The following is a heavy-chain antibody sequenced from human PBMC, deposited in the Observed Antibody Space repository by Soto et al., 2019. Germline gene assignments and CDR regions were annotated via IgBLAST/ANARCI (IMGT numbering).Heavy chain of an antibody. Sequence: SDTLSLTCTVSGGSISSSSYYWGWIRQPPGKGLEWIGSIFYSGSTYYNPSLKSRVTISVDTSKQQFSLSLKSVTAADTAVYYCARGKRGTGWTLGNYYYGLDGWGLGTTVTVSS. CDR2: IFYSGST. CDR3: ARGKRGTGWTLGNYYYGLDG. V-gene: IGHV4-39*07. J-gene: IGHJ6*02. CDR1: GGSISSSSYY. D-gene: IGHD6-19*01.